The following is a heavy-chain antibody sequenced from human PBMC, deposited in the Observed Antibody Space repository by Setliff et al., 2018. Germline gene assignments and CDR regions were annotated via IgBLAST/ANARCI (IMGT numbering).Heavy chain of an antibody. Sequence: PSETLSLTCKVSGDSMNSGVYYWAWIRQPPGKGLEWIGRIHYSGTTYYNSYLESRVTMSLSTSKNQFSQKLTSVTAADTAVYYCARGRRVAMVPYTFWGQGNLVTVSS. CDR2: IHYSGTT. J-gene: IGHJ4*02. V-gene: IGHV4-39*07. D-gene: IGHD5-18*01. CDR3: ARGRRVAMVPYTF. CDR1: GDSMNSGVYY.